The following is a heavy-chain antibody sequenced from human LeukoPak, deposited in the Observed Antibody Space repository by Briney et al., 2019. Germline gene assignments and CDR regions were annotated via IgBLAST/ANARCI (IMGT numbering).Heavy chain of an antibody. D-gene: IGHD3-9*01. J-gene: IGHJ4*02. V-gene: IGHV4-59*01. CDR3: ARAGNDILTGYFHYFDY. Sequence: TPSETLSLTCTVSGGSISSYYWSWIRQPPGKGLEWIGYIYYSGSTNSNPSLTSRVTISVDTSKNQFSLKLSSVTAADTAVYYCARAGNDILTGYFHYFDYWGQGTLVTVSS. CDR1: GGSISSYY. CDR2: IYYSGST.